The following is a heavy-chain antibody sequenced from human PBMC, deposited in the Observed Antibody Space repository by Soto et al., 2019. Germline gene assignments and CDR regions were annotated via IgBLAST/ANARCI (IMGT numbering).Heavy chain of an antibody. V-gene: IGHV3-23*01. D-gene: IGHD6-25*01. Sequence: EVQLLESGGGLVQPGGSLRLSCAASGFRFSSFDMNWVRQTAGKGLEWVSTISGKGGDTYYADSVKGRFTISRDISKNPAYLQMNSLRVEDTAIYYCVKDPGERLYRAFDVLGRGKVVTFS. CDR3: VKDPGERLYRAFDV. J-gene: IGHJ3*01. CDR1: GFRFSSFD. CDR2: ISGKGGDT.